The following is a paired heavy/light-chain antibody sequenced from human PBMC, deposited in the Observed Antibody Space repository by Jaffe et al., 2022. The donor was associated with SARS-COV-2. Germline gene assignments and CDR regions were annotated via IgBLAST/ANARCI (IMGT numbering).Light chain of an antibody. J-gene: IGKJ1*01. CDR2: KAS. V-gene: IGKV1-5*03. Sequence: DIQMTQSPSTLSASVGDRVTITCRASQSINTWLAWYQQKPGKAPKLLIYKASSLESGVPSRFSGSGSGTEFTLTISSLQPDDFATYYCQQYNSYWTFGQGTKVEIK. CDR1: QSINTW. CDR3: QQYNSYWT.
Heavy chain of an antibody. CDR1: GFSFSDYY. CDR3: ARAGGVATIGNAFDI. D-gene: IGHD5-12*01. Sequence: QVQLVESGGGLVKPGGSLRLSCAASGFSFSDYYMSWIRQAPGKGLEWVSYISGSGSTIYYADSVKGRFTISRDNAKNSLYLQMNSLRAEDTAVYYCARAGGVATIGNAFDIWGQGTMVTVSS. CDR2: ISGSGSTI. V-gene: IGHV3-11*01. J-gene: IGHJ3*02.